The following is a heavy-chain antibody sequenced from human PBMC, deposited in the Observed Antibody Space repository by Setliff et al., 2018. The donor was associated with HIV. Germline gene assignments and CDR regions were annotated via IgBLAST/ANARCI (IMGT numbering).Heavy chain of an antibody. D-gene: IGHD2-21*02. CDR1: GDSISSDFY. CDR2: IYHSGNT. V-gene: IGHV4-38-2*02. CDR3: ARGQGCGGGCHYAFEM. J-gene: IGHJ3*02. Sequence: SETLSLTCTVSGDSISSDFYWGWIRQPPGKGLEWIGSIYHSGNTYYMPSLQSRVTISVDMSKNQFSLNLNSVTAADTAVHYCARGQGCGGGCHYAFEMWGQGTMVTVSS.